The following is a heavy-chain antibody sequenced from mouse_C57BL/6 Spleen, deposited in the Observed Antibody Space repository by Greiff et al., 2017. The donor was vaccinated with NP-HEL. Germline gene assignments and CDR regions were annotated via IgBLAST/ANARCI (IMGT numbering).Heavy chain of an antibody. V-gene: IGHV1-42*01. CDR3: ARGGFRNCFDY. Sequence: VQLQESGPELVKPGASVKISCKASGYSFTGYYMNWVKQSPEKSLEWIGEINPSTGGTTYNQKFKAKAKLTVDKSSSTAYMQLKSLTSEDSAVYYCARGGFRNCFDYWGQGTTLTVSS. CDR1: GYSFTGYY. J-gene: IGHJ2*01. CDR2: INPSTGGT.